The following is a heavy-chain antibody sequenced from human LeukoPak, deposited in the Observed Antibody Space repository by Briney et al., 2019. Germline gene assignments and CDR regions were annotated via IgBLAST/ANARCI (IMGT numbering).Heavy chain of an antibody. V-gene: IGHV1-2*02. CDR3: ASGDYSGTKPDPIDM. J-gene: IGHJ3*02. CDR2: ITPNSEAT. CDR1: GYNFTDYY. D-gene: IGHD1-26*01. Sequence: ASVRVSCKASGYNFTDYYVHWVRQAPGQGLEWMGYITPNSEATDFAQKFQGRVTMTRDTTISTAYMELSRLTSDDTAVYYCASGDYSGTKPDPIDMWGQGTLVTVSS.